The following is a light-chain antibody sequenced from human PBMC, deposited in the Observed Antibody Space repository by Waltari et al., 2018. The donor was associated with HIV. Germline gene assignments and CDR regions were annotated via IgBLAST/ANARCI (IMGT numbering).Light chain of an antibody. V-gene: IGLV1-40*01. CDR3: QSYDSSLSGLWV. CDR2: GNS. CDR1: SSNIGAGYD. Sequence: QSVLTQPPSVSGAPGQGVTISCTGSSSNIGAGYDVHWYQQLPGTAPKLLIYGNSNRPSGVPDRFSGSKSGTSASLAITGLQAEDEADYYCQSYDSSLSGLWVFGGGTKLTVL. J-gene: IGLJ3*02.